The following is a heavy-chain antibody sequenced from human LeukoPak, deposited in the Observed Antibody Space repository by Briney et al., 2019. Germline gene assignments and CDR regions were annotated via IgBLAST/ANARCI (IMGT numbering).Heavy chain of an antibody. CDR1: GFTVSSNY. V-gene: IGHV3-66*01. J-gene: IGHJ4*02. Sequence: GGSLRLSRAASGFTVSSNYMSWVRQAPGKGLEKVSVIYSGGSTYYADSVKGRFTISRDNSKNTLYLQMNSLRAEDTAVYYCAREPYYYVSGTAPKRDYWGQGTLVTVSS. D-gene: IGHD3-10*01. CDR3: AREPYYYVSGTAPKRDY. CDR2: IYSGGST.